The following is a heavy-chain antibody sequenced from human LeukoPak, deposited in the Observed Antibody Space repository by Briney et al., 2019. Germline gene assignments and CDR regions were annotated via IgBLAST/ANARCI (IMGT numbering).Heavy chain of an antibody. V-gene: IGHV4-59*01. CDR3: ARGGDSSGFYFPLFDY. J-gene: IGHJ4*02. Sequence: MTSETLSLTCTVSGGSISSYYWSWIRQPPGKGLEWIGYIYHSGSTNYNPSLKSRVTISVDKSKNQFSLKLKSVTAADTAVYHCARGGDSSGFYFPLFDYWGQGTLVTVSS. D-gene: IGHD3-22*01. CDR2: IYHSGST. CDR1: GGSISSYY.